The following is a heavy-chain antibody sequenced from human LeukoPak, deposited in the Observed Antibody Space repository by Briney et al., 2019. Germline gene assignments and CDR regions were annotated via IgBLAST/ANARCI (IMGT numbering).Heavy chain of an antibody. J-gene: IGHJ4*02. D-gene: IGHD2-2*01. V-gene: IGHV3-30*02. CDR3: AKAGRGSRNSCKGCYFDY. CDR2: IRDDGSKE. Sequence: GGSLRLSCAASGFTFSSSGMHWVRQAPGKGLEWVAFIRDDGSKEYYEESVEDRLTISRDNSKNTLYLQMNSLRAEDTAVYYCAKAGRGSRNSCKGCYFDYWGQGTLVTVSS. CDR1: GFTFSSSG.